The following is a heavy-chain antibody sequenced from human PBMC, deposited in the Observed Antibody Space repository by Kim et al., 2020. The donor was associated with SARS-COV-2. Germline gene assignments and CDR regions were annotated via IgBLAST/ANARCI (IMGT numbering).Heavy chain of an antibody. D-gene: IGHD5-12*01. CDR1: GYSFTSYW. CDR3: ARHGDGYAYSFDF. CDR2: IYPDDSDT. Sequence: GESLKISCKASGYSFTSYWIGWVRQMPGKGLEWMGIIYPDDSDTRYSPSFQGQVTISADKSISTAYIQWSDLKATDTAIYYCARHGDGYAYSFDFWGQGALVTVSS. V-gene: IGHV5-51*01. J-gene: IGHJ4*02.